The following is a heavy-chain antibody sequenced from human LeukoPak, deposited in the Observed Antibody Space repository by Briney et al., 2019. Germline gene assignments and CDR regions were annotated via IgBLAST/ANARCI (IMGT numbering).Heavy chain of an antibody. D-gene: IGHD6-6*01. V-gene: IGHV3-30-3*01. CDR1: GFTFSSYA. CDR3: ARELSEEYSSSSSWFDP. Sequence: GGSLRLSCAASGFTFSSYAMHWVRQAPGKGLEWVAVISYDGSNKYYADSVMGRFTISRDNSKNTLYLQMNSLRAEDTAVYYCARELSEEYSSSSSWFDPWGQGTLVTVSS. CDR2: ISYDGSNK. J-gene: IGHJ5*02.